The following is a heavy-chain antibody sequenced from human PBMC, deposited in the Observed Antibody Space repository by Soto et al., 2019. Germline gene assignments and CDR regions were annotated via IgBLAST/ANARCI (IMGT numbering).Heavy chain of an antibody. CDR2: MSHSGGT. D-gene: IGHD1-1*01. CDR1: GGSVNSGNYY. J-gene: IGHJ3*02. V-gene: IGHV4-34*01. Sequence: QVQLQQWGAGLLKPSETLSLTCAVYGGSVNSGNYYWSWIRQPPGKGLEWIGEMSHSGGTHFTPSLKSRVTISVHTAKNQCSLKMSSVPAADTALYYCARVERGTATTVVDAFDIWGPGTLVTVSS. CDR3: ARVERGTATTVVDAFDI.